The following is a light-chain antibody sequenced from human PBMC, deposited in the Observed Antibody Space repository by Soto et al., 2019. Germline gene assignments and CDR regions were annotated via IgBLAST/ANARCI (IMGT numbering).Light chain of an antibody. J-gene: IGKJ1*01. CDR3: QQYGSSPET. Sequence: EIVLTQSPGTLSLSPGERATLSCRASQSVSRSDLAWYQQKPGQAPRLLIYGASSRATGIPDRFSGSGSGTDFTLTISRLEPEDFAVYYCQQYGSSPETFGQGTKVDIK. V-gene: IGKV3-20*01. CDR2: GAS. CDR1: QSVSRSD.